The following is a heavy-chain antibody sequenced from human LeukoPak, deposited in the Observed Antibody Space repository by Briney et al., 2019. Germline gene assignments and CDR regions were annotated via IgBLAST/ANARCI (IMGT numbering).Heavy chain of an antibody. Sequence: SETLSLTCTVSGGSISSYYWSWIRQPPGKGLEWIGYIYYSGSTNYNPSLKSRVTISVDTSKNHFSLKLSSVTAADTAVYYCASSSRYSSGWYYSFGAFDIWGQGTMVTVSS. CDR1: GGSISSYY. V-gene: IGHV4-59*08. CDR3: ASSSRYSSGWYYSFGAFDI. J-gene: IGHJ3*02. CDR2: IYYSGST. D-gene: IGHD6-19*01.